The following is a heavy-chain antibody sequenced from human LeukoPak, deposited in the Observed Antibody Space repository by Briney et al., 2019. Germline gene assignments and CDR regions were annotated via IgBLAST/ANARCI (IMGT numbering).Heavy chain of an antibody. V-gene: IGHV3-33*05. J-gene: IGHJ6*04. CDR2: ISYDGSDE. Sequence: GGSLRLSCAASGFTFSSYVMHWVRQAPGKGLEWVALISYDGSDEYYADSVKGRFTISGDNARNSLYLQMNSLRAEDTAVYYCAELGITMIGGVWGKGTTVTISS. D-gene: IGHD3-10*02. CDR1: GFTFSSYV. CDR3: AELGITMIGGV.